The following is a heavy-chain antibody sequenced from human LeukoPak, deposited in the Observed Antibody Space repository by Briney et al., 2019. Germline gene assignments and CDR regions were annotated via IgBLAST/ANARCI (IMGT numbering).Heavy chain of an antibody. D-gene: IGHD2/OR15-2a*01. CDR3: ARGMMILYYFDY. Sequence: SETLSLTCTVSGGSISSYYWSWIRQPPGKGLEWIGEINHSGSTNYNPSLKSRVTISVDTSKNQFSLKLSSVTAADTAVYYCARGMMILYYFDYWGQGTLVTVSS. CDR2: INHSGST. J-gene: IGHJ4*02. CDR1: GGSISSYY. V-gene: IGHV4-34*01.